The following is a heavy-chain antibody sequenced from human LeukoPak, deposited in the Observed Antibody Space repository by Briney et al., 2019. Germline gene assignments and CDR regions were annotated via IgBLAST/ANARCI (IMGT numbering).Heavy chain of an antibody. V-gene: IGHV3-23*01. D-gene: IGHD1-26*01. CDR2: ISGSGGST. CDR3: AKGGSYYEYYFDY. CDR1: GFTFSSYS. Sequence: GGSLRLSCAASGFTFSSYSMNWVRQAPGKGLEWVSAISGSGGSTYYADSVKGRFTISRDNSKNTLYLQMNSLRAEDTAVYYCAKGGSYYEYYFDYWGQGTLVTVSS. J-gene: IGHJ4*02.